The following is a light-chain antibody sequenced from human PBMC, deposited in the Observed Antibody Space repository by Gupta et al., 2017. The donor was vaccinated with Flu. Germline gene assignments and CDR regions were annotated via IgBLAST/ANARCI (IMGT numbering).Light chain of an antibody. CDR1: SSDVGRYNY. V-gene: IGLV2-14*01. J-gene: IGLJ3*02. CDR2: EVN. CDR3: SSYTSSSTWV. Sequence: QSALTQPASVSGSPGQSITISCTGTSSDVGRYNYVSWYPHHPGKAPKLMIYEVNNRPSGISNRFSASKSGNTASLTISGLQAEDEADYYCSSYTSSSTWVFGGGTRLTVL.